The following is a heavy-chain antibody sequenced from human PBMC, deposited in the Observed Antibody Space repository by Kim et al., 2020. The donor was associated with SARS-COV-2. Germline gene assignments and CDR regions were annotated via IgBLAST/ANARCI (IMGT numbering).Heavy chain of an antibody. J-gene: IGHJ4*02. CDR1: GYSFVGYW. CDR2: IYPGDSET. CDR3: ATRGDDYNWFFFDY. Sequence: GESLKISCKTSGYSFVGYWIAWVRQTPGKGLEWMGMIYPGDSETRYSPSFEGQVTISADKSIRTAYLQWSSVKASDTAIYYCATRGDDYNWFFFDYWGQG. V-gene: IGHV5-51*01. D-gene: IGHD4-4*01.